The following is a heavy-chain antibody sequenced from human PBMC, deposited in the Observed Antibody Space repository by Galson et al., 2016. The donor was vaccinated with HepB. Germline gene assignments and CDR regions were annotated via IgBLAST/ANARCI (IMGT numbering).Heavy chain of an antibody. CDR3: ARDTVTYEYSNYQNWFDP. CDR1: GFSFSSYA. Sequence: SLRLSCAASGFSFSSYAMHWVRQAPGKGLEWVAVISYDGSDKYYADSVKGRFTISRDNSKNTLYLQMNSLRAEDTAVYYCARDTVTYEYSNYQNWFDPWGQGTLVTVSS. CDR2: ISYDGSDK. D-gene: IGHD4-11*01. V-gene: IGHV3-30-3*01. J-gene: IGHJ5*02.